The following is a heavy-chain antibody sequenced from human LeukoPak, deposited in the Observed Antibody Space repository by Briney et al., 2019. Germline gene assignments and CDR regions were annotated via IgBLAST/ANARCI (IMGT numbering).Heavy chain of an antibody. D-gene: IGHD2-2*01. J-gene: IGHJ2*01. CDR2: VSYAGSST. CDR3: AKPVGLEAPTASRYFDL. V-gene: IGHV3-23*01. CDR1: AFTFSNYA. Sequence: PGGSLRLSCAASAFTFSNYAMTWVRQAPGKGLEWVSTVSYAGSSTYCADSVRGRFTISRDNSKNTLFLHMDSLRAEDTAVYYCAKPVGLEAPTASRYFDLWGRGTQVTVSS.